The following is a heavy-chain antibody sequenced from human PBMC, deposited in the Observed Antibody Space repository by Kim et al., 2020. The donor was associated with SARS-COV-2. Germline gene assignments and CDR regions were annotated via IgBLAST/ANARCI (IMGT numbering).Heavy chain of an antibody. CDR3: ARTRYTGSTTYFVY. V-gene: IGHV3-23*01. CDR1: GFTFGSYA. J-gene: IGHJ4*01. CDR2: ISSDGDST. D-gene: IGHD1-26*01. Sequence: GGSLRLSCVASGFTFGSYAMHWVRQAPGKGLEWVSGISSDGDSTYYADSVKGRFTISRDNAKNTLYLQMDSLRAEDTALYYCARTRYTGSTTYFVYCG.